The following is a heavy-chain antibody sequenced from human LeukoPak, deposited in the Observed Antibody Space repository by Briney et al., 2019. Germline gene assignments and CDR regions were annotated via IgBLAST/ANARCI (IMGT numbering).Heavy chain of an antibody. CDR1: GFTFSDYY. D-gene: IGHD3-22*01. CDR3: ASPRKAKWIITTRGSLDY. CDR2: ISSSGSTI. V-gene: IGHV3-11*01. Sequence: GGSLRLSCAASGFTFSDYYMSWIRQAPGKGLEWVSYISSSGSTIYYADSVKGRFTISRDNAKNSLYLQMNSLRAEDTAVYYCASPRKAKWIITTRGSLDYGARETRVTVS. J-gene: IGHJ4*02.